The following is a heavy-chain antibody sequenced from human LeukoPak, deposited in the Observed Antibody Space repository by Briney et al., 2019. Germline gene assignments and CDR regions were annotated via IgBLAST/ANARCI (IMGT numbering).Heavy chain of an antibody. CDR1: GYIFTSYF. J-gene: IGHJ6*03. Sequence: GETLNISCKGSGYIFTSYFIGGVRQMPGKGLECMGIIYPGDSDTRYSPSFQCHVTISADKSISIAYLQWCSLKALHIATYYCARHATGEPGYYYYYMDVWGKGTTVTVCS. CDR3: ARHATGEPGYYYYYMDV. V-gene: IGHV5-51*01. CDR2: IYPGDSDT. D-gene: IGHD2-8*02.